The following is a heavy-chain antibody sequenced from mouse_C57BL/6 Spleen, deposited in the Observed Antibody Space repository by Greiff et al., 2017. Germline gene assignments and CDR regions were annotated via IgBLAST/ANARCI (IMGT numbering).Heavy chain of an antibody. CDR3: DRTDWYFDV. J-gene: IGHJ1*03. V-gene: IGHV2-2*01. Sequence: VQLQQSGPGLVQPSPSLSITCTVSGFSLTSYGVHWVRQSPGKGLEWLGVIRNGGSTYYNEALISRRSISKDNSKSQVCFKMNRLQADDKAIYYCDRTDWYFDVWGTGTTVTVSA. CDR2: IRNGGST. CDR1: GFSLTSYG.